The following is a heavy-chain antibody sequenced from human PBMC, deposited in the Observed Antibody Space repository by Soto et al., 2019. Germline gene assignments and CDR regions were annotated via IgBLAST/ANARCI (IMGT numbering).Heavy chain of an antibody. CDR2: MNPNSGNT. V-gene: IGHV1-8*01. Sequence: QVQLVQSGAEVKKPGASVKVSCKASGYTFTSYDINWVRQATGQGLEWMGWMNPNSGNTGYAQKFQGRVTMTRNTAISTAYMDLSSLRSEDTAVYYCVRDSSIAVAGGDLLDYWGQGTLVTVSS. D-gene: IGHD6-19*01. J-gene: IGHJ4*02. CDR1: GYTFTSYD. CDR3: VRDSSIAVAGGDLLDY.